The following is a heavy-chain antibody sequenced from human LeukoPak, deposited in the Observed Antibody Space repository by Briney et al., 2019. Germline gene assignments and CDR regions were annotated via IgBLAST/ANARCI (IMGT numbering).Heavy chain of an antibody. CDR1: GFTFSSYG. Sequence: GGSLRLSCAASGFTFSSYGMHWVRQAPGKGLEWVAVMSYDGSTKYYAESVKGRFTISRDNSKNTLYLQMNSLRAEDTAVYYCAKLLGTYYDFWSGPPLSDYWGQGTLVTVSS. CDR3: AKLLGTYYDFWSGPPLSDY. J-gene: IGHJ4*02. V-gene: IGHV3-30*18. CDR2: MSYDGSTK. D-gene: IGHD3-3*01.